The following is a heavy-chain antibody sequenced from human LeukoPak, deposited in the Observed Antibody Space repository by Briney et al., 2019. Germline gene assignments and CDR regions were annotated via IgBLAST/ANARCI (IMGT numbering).Heavy chain of an antibody. D-gene: IGHD5-12*01. J-gene: IGHJ2*01. V-gene: IGHV1-24*01. CDR2: FDPEDGET. CDR1: GYTLTELS. CDR3: ATKLRGYSGYDSYWYFDL. Sequence: ASVKVSCKVSGYTLTELSMHWVRQAPGKGLEWMGGFDPEDGETIYAQKFQGRVTMTEDTSTDTAYMELSGLRSEDTAVYYCATKLRGYSGYDSYWYFDLWGRGTLVTVSS.